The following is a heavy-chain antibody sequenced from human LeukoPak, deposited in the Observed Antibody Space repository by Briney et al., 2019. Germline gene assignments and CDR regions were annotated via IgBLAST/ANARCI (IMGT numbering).Heavy chain of an antibody. V-gene: IGHV4-34*01. Sequence: SETVSLTCAVYGGAFSGYYWSWIRQPPGMGLEWIGEINHRGSTNYNPSLKSRVTISVDTSKNQFSLKLSSVTAADTAVYYCARGGGAAAIFGVVTTNWFDPWGQGTLATVSS. J-gene: IGHJ5*02. CDR2: INHRGST. CDR1: GGAFSGYY. D-gene: IGHD3-3*01. CDR3: ARGGGAAAIFGVVTTNWFDP.